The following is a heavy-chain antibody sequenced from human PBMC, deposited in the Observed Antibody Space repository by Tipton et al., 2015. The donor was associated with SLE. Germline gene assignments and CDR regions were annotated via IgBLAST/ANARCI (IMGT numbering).Heavy chain of an antibody. CDR2: IYSGGTTT. CDR3: ATDSQSHRRSSSWYYFDY. J-gene: IGHJ4*02. Sequence: SLRLSCAASGFTFSIFAMSWVRQAPGKGLEWVSVIYSGGTTTYYADSVKGRVAISRDDSKSTLYLQMNGLRAEDTAVYYCATDSQSHRRSSSWYYFDYWGQGTLVTVSS. V-gene: IGHV3-23*03. CDR1: GFTFSIFA. D-gene: IGHD6-13*01.